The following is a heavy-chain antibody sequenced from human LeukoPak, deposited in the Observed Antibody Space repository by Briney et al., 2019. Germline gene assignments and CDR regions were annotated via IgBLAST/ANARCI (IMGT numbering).Heavy chain of an antibody. CDR1: GFTFSSYS. V-gene: IGHV3-48*01. J-gene: IGHJ4*02. Sequence: GGSLRLSCAASGFTFSSYSMNWVRQAPGRGLEWVSYISSSSGTIYYADSVKGRFTISRDNAKNSLYPQMNSLRAEDTAVYYCARDGRGLGNYFDYWGQGTLATVSS. CDR3: ARDGRGLGNYFDY. D-gene: IGHD3-10*01. CDR2: ISSSSGTI.